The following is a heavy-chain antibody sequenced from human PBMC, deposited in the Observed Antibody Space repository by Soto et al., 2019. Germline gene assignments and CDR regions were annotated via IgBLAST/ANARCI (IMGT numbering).Heavy chain of an antibody. CDR1: GFTFSSYE. Sequence: PGSSLRLSCAASGFTFSSYEMNWVRQAPGKWLEWVSYISSSGSTIYYADSVKGRFTISRDNAKNSLYLQMNSLRAEDTAVYYCARVGIMVRGRAIHYYYGMDVWGQGTTVTVSS. CDR2: ISSSGSTI. D-gene: IGHD3-10*01. CDR3: ARVGIMVRGRAIHYYYGMDV. V-gene: IGHV3-48*03. J-gene: IGHJ6*02.